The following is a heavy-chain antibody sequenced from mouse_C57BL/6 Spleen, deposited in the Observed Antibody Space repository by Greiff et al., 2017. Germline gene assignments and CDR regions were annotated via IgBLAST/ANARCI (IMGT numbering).Heavy chain of an antibody. Sequence: VQLQQSGPGLVKPGASVKISCKASGYAFSSYWMNWVRQWPGKGLEWIGRICPGDGATNYTGTITGKATLSADKSTSTDFMQLSRLTSEDTAVYYCARDSTAAMDYWGQGTSGTVSS. V-gene: IGHV1-82*01. CDR3: ARDSTAAMDY. CDR2: ICPGDGAT. D-gene: IGHD2-5*01. J-gene: IGHJ4*01. CDR1: GYAFSSYW.